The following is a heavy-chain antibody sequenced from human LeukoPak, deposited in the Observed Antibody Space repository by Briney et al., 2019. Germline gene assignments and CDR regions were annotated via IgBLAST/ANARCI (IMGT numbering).Heavy chain of an antibody. CDR1: GFTFSSSW. Sequence: GGALRLSCAASGFTFSSSWMSWVRQAPGKGLERVGNIKQDGSERFYVDSVKGRFTISRDNAKNSLYLQMNSLRAEVTAVDYCARGYISPNWFDPWGQGTLVTVSS. CDR2: IKQDGSER. D-gene: IGHD5-24*01. J-gene: IGHJ5*02. V-gene: IGHV3-7*05. CDR3: ARGYISPNWFDP.